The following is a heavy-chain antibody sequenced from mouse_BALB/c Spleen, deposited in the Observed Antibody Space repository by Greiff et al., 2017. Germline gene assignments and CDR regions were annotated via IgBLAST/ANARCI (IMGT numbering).Heavy chain of an antibody. CDR1: GFTFSSYT. CDR2: ISNGGGST. Sequence: DVKLVESGGGLVKPGGSLKLSCAASGFTFSSYTMSWVRQTPEKRLEWVAYISNGGGSTYYPDTVKGRFTISRDNAKNTLYLQMSSLKSEDTAMYYCARVGNYYFDYWGQGTTLTVSS. J-gene: IGHJ2*01. V-gene: IGHV5-12-2*01. D-gene: IGHD2-1*01. CDR3: ARVGNYYFDY.